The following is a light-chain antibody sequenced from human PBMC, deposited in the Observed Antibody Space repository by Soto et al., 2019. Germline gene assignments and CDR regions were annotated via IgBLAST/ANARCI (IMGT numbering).Light chain of an antibody. CDR2: GAS. CDR1: QSVGNN. CDR3: HHYTNWPVT. J-gene: IGKJ2*01. V-gene: IGKV3-15*01. Sequence: EIVLTQSPPTLSVSPGETTTLSCRPSQSVGNNLAWYQQKGGQAPRLLMHGASTRANGIPARFSGSGSGTEFTLTISSLQSEDFAFYYCHHYTNWPVTFGQGTKLEIK.